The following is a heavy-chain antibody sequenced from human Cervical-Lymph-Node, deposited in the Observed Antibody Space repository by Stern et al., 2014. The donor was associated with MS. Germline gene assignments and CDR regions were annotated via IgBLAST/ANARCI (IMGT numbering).Heavy chain of an antibody. Sequence: VQLVQSGSELKKPGASVKVSCRASGYKFGTSTMNWVRQAPGQGLEWMGWINPNPGKVTYAQGFTGRFVFSLDSSVNTAYLQISSLRADDTAVYYCARDYGMDVWGQGTTVTVSS. CDR1: GYKFGTST. J-gene: IGHJ6*02. V-gene: IGHV7-4-1*02. CDR2: INPNPGKV. CDR3: ARDYGMDV.